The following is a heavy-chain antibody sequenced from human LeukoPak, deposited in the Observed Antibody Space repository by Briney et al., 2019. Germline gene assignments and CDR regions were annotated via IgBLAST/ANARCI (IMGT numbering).Heavy chain of an antibody. CDR1: GFTFSSYA. Sequence: GGSLRLSCAASGFTFSSYAMSWVRQAPGKGLEWDSAISGSGGSTYYADSVKGRFTISRDNSKNTLYLQMSSLRAEDTAVYYCAKISSSWFGVDYWGQGTLVTVSS. J-gene: IGHJ4*02. D-gene: IGHD6-13*01. V-gene: IGHV3-23*01. CDR3: AKISSSWFGVDY. CDR2: ISGSGGST.